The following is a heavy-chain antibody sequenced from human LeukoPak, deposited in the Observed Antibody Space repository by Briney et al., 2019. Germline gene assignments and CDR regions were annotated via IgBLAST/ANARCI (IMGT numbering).Heavy chain of an antibody. J-gene: IGHJ6*02. V-gene: IGHV3-7*01. Sequence: GGSLRLSCAASGFTFSSYWMSWVRQAPGKGLEWVANIKQDGSEKYYVDSVKGRFTISRDNAKNSLYLQMNSLRAEDTAVYYCAREELLGASYYYGMDVWGQGTRVTV. CDR2: IKQDGSEK. CDR3: AREELLGASYYYGMDV. CDR1: GFTFSSYW. D-gene: IGHD1-26*01.